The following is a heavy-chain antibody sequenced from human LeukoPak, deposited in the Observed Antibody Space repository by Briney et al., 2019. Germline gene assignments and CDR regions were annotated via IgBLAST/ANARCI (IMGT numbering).Heavy chain of an antibody. CDR1: GFTFSGSA. Sequence: GGSLRLSCAASGFTFSGSAMHWVRQASGKGLEWVGRIRSKANSYATAYAASVKGRFTISRDDSKNTAYLQINSLKTEDTAVYYCTRMGALPACSSTSCYTNDDYWGQGTLVTVSS. CDR2: IRSKANSYAT. V-gene: IGHV3-73*01. J-gene: IGHJ4*02. CDR3: TRMGALPACSSTSCYTNDDY. D-gene: IGHD2-2*01.